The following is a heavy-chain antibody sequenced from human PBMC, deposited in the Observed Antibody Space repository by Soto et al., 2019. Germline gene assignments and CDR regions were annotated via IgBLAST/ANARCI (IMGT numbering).Heavy chain of an antibody. Sequence: GGSLRLSCAASGFTFDSYAMSWVRQAPGKGLEWVSAISGSGGSTYYADSVKGRFTISRDNSKNTLYLQMNSLRAEDTAVYSGGNAPAHYYNSSGYFNCFDPWGQGTTVTVSS. D-gene: IGHD3-22*01. V-gene: IGHV3-23*01. J-gene: IGHJ5*01. CDR3: GNAPAHYYNSSGYFNCFDP. CDR1: GFTFDSYA. CDR2: ISGSGGST.